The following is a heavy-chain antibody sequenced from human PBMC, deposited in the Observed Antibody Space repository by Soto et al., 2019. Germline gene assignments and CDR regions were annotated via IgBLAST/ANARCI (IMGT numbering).Heavy chain of an antibody. J-gene: IGHJ6*02. CDR3: ARHLTYCSAGSCYSDFPYYGMDV. V-gene: IGHV4-39*01. D-gene: IGHD2-15*01. CDR2: IFYSGST. Sequence: SETLSLTCTVSGGSLSSSSYYWGWVRQPPGKGLEWIWCIFYSGSTYYNPSLKSRVTISVDTSKNQFSLKLSSVTAADTAVYYCARHLTYCSAGSCYSDFPYYGMDVWGQGTTVTVSS. CDR1: GGSLSSSSYY.